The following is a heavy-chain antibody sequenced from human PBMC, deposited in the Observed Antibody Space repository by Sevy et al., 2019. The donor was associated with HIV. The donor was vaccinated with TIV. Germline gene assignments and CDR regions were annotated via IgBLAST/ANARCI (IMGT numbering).Heavy chain of an antibody. J-gene: IGHJ4*02. Sequence: EGSLRLSCAASGFIFNSYAMSWVRQAPGKELEWVSTIRGSGGSTYYADSVKGRFTISRDNFKNTLDLQMNSLRAEDTAVYYCAKAYGSESPPFHWGQGTLVTVSS. CDR2: IRGSGGST. CDR1: GFIFNSYA. D-gene: IGHD3-10*01. V-gene: IGHV3-23*01. CDR3: AKAYGSESPPFH.